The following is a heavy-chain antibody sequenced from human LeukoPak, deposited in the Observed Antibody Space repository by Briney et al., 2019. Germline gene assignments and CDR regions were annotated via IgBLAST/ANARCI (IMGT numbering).Heavy chain of an antibody. J-gene: IGHJ4*02. Sequence: SETLSLTCAVYGGSFSGYYWSWIRQPPGKGLEWIGEINHSGSTNYNPSLKSRVTISVDTSKNQFSLKLGSVTAADTAVYYCARRRNYSLYYFDYWGQGTLVTVSS. CDR3: ARRRNYSLYYFDY. CDR2: INHSGST. V-gene: IGHV4-34*01. CDR1: GGSFSGYY. D-gene: IGHD4-11*01.